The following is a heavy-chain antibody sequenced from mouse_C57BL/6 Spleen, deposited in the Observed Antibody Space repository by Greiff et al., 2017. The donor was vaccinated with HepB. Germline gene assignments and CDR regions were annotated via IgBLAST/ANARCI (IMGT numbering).Heavy chain of an antibody. Sequence: QVQLQQPGAELVKPGASVKMSCKASGYTFTSYWITWVKQRPGQGLEWIGDIYPGSGSTNYNEKFKSKATLTVDTSSSTAYMQLSSLTSEDAAVYDCARSPRGYFDVWGTGTTVTVSS. J-gene: IGHJ1*03. CDR3: ARSPRGYFDV. CDR1: GYTFTSYW. CDR2: IYPGSGST. V-gene: IGHV1-55*01.